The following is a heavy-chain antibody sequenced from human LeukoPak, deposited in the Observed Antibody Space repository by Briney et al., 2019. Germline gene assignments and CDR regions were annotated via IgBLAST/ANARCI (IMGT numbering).Heavy chain of an antibody. J-gene: IGHJ4*02. Sequence: SETLSLTCTVPGGSISSYYWSWIRQPPGKGLGWIGYMYYSGSTNYNPSLKSRVTISVDTSKNQFSLKLSSVTAADTAVYFCARGGQYYDSSGHFDCWGQGTLVTVSS. V-gene: IGHV4-59*01. D-gene: IGHD3-22*01. CDR1: GGSISSYY. CDR3: ARGGQYYDSSGHFDC. CDR2: MYYSGST.